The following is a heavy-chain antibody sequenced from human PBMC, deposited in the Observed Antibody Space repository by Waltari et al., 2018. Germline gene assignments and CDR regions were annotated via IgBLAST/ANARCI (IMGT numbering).Heavy chain of an antibody. Sequence: QVQLVQSGAEVKKPGASVKVSCKASGYTFTSYDINWVRQATGQGLEWMGWMNPNSGNTGYAQKFQGRVTITRNTSISTAYMELSSLRSEDTAVYYCARGYCSGGSCPNDAFDIWGQGTMVTVSS. J-gene: IGHJ3*02. CDR1: GYTFTSYD. V-gene: IGHV1-8*03. CDR2: MNPNSGNT. CDR3: ARGYCSGGSCPNDAFDI. D-gene: IGHD2-15*01.